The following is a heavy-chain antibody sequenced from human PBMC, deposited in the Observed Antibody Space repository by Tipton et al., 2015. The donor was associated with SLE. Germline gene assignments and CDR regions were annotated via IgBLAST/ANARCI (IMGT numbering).Heavy chain of an antibody. J-gene: IGHJ6*03. Sequence: QSGAEVKKPGASVKVSCKASGYTFTSYYMHWVRQAPGQGLEWMGIINPSGGSTSYAQKLQGRVTMTTDTSTSTAYMEVRRLRSDDTAVFYCARGLSETYSMHDRYFMDVWGRGTTVTVSS. D-gene: IGHD2-15*01. V-gene: IGHV1-46*01. CDR3: ARGLSETYSMHDRYFMDV. CDR2: INPSGGST. CDR1: GYTFTSYY.